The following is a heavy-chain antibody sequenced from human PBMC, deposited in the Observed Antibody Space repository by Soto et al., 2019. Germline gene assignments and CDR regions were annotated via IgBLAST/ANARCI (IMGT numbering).Heavy chain of an antibody. CDR2: ISAYNGNT. V-gene: IGHV1-18*04. CDR3: ARSRPNLYYYYYYGKDV. Sequence: QVQLVQSGAEVKKPGASVKVSCNASGYTFTSYGISWVRQAPGQGLEWMGWISAYNGNTNYAQKLQGRVTMTTDTSTSTAYMELRSLRSDDTAVYYCARSRPNLYYYYYYGKDVWGQGTTVTVSS. CDR1: GYTFTSYG. J-gene: IGHJ6*02.